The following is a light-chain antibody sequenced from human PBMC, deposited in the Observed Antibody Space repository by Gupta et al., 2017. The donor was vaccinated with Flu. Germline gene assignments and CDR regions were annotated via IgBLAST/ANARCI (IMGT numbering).Light chain of an antibody. CDR1: QGIRDW. Sequence: DIQMTQSPSSVSASVGDRVTITCRASQGIRDWLAWYQQKPGKAPKLLIYAASNLQSGVPSRFSGSGSGTDFTLTISSLQPEDFATYFCQQANGFPITFGGGTKLEIK. V-gene: IGKV1D-12*01. J-gene: IGKJ4*01. CDR2: AAS. CDR3: QQANGFPIT.